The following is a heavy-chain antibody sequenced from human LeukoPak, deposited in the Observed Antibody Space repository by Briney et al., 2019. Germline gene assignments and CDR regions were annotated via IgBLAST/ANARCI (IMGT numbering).Heavy chain of an antibody. CDR2: IYTSGST. D-gene: IGHD6-13*01. J-gene: IGHJ6*03. Sequence: KTSETLSLTCTVSSGSISSGNYYWSWIRQPAGKGLQWIGRIYTSGSTNYNPSLKSRVTMSVDTSKNQFSLKVSSVTAADTAVYYCARGGLIAAAGTYYYYYYMDVWGKGTTVTISS. V-gene: IGHV4-61*02. CDR1: SGSISSGNYY. CDR3: ARGGLIAAAGTYYYYYYMDV.